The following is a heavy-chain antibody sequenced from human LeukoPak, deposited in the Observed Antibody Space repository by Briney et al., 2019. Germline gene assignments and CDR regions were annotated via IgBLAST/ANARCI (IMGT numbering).Heavy chain of an antibody. V-gene: IGHV3-11*04. CDR1: GFTFSDYY. CDR3: ARGSSTSGYYYYYYMDV. Sequence: PGGSLRLSCAASGFTFSDYYMSWIRQAPGKGLEWVSYISSSSSTIYYADSVKGRFTISRDNAKNSLYLQMNSLRAEDTAVYYCARGSSTSGYYYYYYMDVWGKGTTVTISS. J-gene: IGHJ6*03. D-gene: IGHD2-2*01. CDR2: ISSSSSTI.